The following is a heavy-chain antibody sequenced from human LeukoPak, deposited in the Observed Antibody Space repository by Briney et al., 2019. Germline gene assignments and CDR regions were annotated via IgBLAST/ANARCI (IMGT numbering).Heavy chain of an antibody. J-gene: IGHJ3*02. CDR2: NYGGSST. CDR1: GLTVSKNY. CDR3: AGLPVVTAVTGAFHI. D-gene: IGHD2-21*02. V-gene: IGHV3-53*01. Sequence: PXGSLRLSCAASGLTVSKNYMTWVRQAPGKGLEWVSVNYGGSSTYYSDSVKGRFTISRDNSKNTLFLQMNSLRAEDTAIYYCAGLPVVTAVTGAFHIWGQGTMVTVSS.